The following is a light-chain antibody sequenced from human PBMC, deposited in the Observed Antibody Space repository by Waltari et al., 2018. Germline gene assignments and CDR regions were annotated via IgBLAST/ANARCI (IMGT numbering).Light chain of an antibody. J-gene: IGKJ1*01. V-gene: IGKV1-5*03. CDR3: QQSYSTPRT. CDR1: QDINTW. CDR2: KAS. Sequence: DIHMTQSPSTLSASIGDTVTITCRASQDINTWLAWYQQRPGKAPNLLIYKASYLESGVPSRFSGSGSGTEFTLTISSLQPDDFATYYCQQSYSTPRTFGQGTKVEIK.